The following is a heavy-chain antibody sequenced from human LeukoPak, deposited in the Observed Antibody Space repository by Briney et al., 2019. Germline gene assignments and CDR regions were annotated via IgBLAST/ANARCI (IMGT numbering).Heavy chain of an antibody. CDR1: GGSFSGYY. Sequence: PSETLSLTCAVYGGSFSGYYWSWIRQPPGKGLEWIGEINHSGSTNYNPSLKSRVTISVDTSKNQFSLKLSSVTAADTAVYYCARRGYYYYMDVWGKGTTLTVS. V-gene: IGHV4-34*01. D-gene: IGHD3-10*01. J-gene: IGHJ6*03. CDR3: ARRGYYYYMDV. CDR2: INHSGST.